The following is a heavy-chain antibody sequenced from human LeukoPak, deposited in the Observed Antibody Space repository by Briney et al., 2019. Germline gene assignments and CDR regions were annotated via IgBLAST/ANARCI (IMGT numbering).Heavy chain of an antibody. D-gene: IGHD6-19*01. V-gene: IGHV3-23*01. CDR2: ISGSGGST. Sequence: GVSLRLSCAASGFTFSSYAMSWVRQGPGKGLEWVSAISGSGGSTYYADSVKGRFTISRDNSKNTLYLQMNSLRAEDTAVYYCAKVEGSSGGFFDYWGQGTLVTVSS. CDR3: AKVEGSSGGFFDY. J-gene: IGHJ4*02. CDR1: GFTFSSYA.